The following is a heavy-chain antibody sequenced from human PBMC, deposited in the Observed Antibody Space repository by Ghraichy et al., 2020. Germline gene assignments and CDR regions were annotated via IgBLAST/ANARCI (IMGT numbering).Heavy chain of an antibody. CDR1: GGSFSGYY. CDR3: ARVPILYYYGSGSTYYYYYMDV. V-gene: IGHV4-34*01. J-gene: IGHJ6*03. CDR2: INHSGST. Sequence: SETLSLTCAVYGGSFSGYYWSWIRQPPGKGLEWIGEINHSGSTNYNPSLKSRVTISVDTSKNQFSLKLSSVTAADTAVYYCARVPILYYYGSGSTYYYYYMDVWGKGTTVTVSS. D-gene: IGHD3-10*01.